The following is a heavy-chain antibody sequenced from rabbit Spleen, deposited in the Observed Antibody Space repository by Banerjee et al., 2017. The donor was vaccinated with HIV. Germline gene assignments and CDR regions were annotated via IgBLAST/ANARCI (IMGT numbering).Heavy chain of an antibody. J-gene: IGHJ4*01. V-gene: IGHV1S7*01. CDR3: AREDVGGSINL. D-gene: IGHD5-1*01. Sequence: VVESGGGLVQPGGSLTLACTASGFSFSSAYDMCWVRQAPGKGLEWIGYIDPVFGITYYANWVNGRFTISTDNAQHTVDLQMNSLTAADTATYFCAREDVGGSINLWGPGTLVTVS. CDR1: GFSFSSAYD. CDR2: IDPVFGIT.